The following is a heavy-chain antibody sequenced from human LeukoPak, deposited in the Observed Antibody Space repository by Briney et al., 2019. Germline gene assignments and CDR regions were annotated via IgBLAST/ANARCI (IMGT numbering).Heavy chain of an antibody. J-gene: IGHJ4*02. CDR2: IYYSGST. CDR3: ASTVVVPAAMYGYYFDY. CDR1: GGSVSSGSYF. V-gene: IGHV4-61*01. Sequence: PSETLSLTCTVSGGSVSSGSYFWSWIRQPPGKGLEWIGYIYYSGSTNYNPSLKSRVTISGDTSKNQFSLKLSSVTAADTAVYYCASTVVVPAAMYGYYFDYWGQGTLVTVSS. D-gene: IGHD2-2*01.